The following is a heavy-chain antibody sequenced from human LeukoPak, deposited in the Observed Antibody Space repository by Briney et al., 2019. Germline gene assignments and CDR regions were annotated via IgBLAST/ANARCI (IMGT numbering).Heavy chain of an antibody. CDR2: ITWNSVST. CDR3: ARDRVGTTRGHYYGMDV. V-gene: IGHV3-20*04. Sequence: PGGSLTLSCAATRFPFDKYGMRWGRQAPGNGVKWVSGITWNSVSTGYAYSVKGRFAISRDNAKKSLYLQMNSLRADDTAFYYCARDRVGTTRGHYYGMDVWGQGTTVTVSS. J-gene: IGHJ6*02. D-gene: IGHD1-26*01. CDR1: RFPFDKYG.